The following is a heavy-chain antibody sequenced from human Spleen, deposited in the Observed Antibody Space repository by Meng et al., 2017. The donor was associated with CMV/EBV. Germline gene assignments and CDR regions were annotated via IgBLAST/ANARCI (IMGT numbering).Heavy chain of an antibody. D-gene: IGHD3-10*01. Sequence: TFTHYVIICVRHAPGQDLEWLGWISVYNRNTNYAQRLQDRVTMTTDTSTTTAYLELRNLTSDDTAVYYCAKDLRDYYYGPSPYASHIWGQGTLVTVSS. CDR2: ISVYNRNT. CDR3: AKDLRDYYYGPSPYASHI. CDR1: TFTHYV. J-gene: IGHJ3*02. V-gene: IGHV1-18*01.